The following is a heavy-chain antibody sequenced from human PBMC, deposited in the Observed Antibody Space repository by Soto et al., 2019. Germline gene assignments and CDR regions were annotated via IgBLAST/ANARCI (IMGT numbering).Heavy chain of an antibody. CDR3: AKARDKWELLSDY. CDR1: GFTFSSYA. D-gene: IGHD1-26*01. J-gene: IGHJ4*02. CDR2: ISGSGGST. V-gene: IGHV3-23*01. Sequence: GGSLRLSCAASGFTFSSYAMSWVRQAPGKGLEWVSAISGSGGSTYYADSVKGRFTISRDDSKNTLYLQMNSLRAEDTAVYYCAKARDKWELLSDYWGQGTLVTVSS.